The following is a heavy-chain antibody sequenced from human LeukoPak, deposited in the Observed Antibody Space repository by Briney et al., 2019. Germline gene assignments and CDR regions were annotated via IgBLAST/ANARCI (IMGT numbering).Heavy chain of an antibody. CDR2: ISAYNGNT. V-gene: IGHV1-18*04. CDR3: AREGSTVTTGAFDI. Sequence: GASVKVSCKASGCTFTGYYMHWVRQAPGQGLEWMGWISAYNGNTNYAQKLQGRVTMTTDTSTSTAYMELRSLRSDDTAVYYCAREGSTVTTGAFDIWGQGTMVTVSS. J-gene: IGHJ3*02. CDR1: GCTFTGYY. D-gene: IGHD4-17*01.